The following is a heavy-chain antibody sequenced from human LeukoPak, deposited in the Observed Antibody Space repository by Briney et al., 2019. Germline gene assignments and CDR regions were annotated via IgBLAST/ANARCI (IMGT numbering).Heavy chain of an antibody. J-gene: IGHJ4*02. V-gene: IGHV5-51*01. CDR2: IYPGDSDT. CDR1: GYSFTSYW. Sequence: GESLKISCKGSGYSFTSYWIGWVRQMPGKGLEWMGIIYPGDSDTRYSPSFQGQVTISADKSISTAYLQWSSLKASDTAMYYCARYYCSSTSCYDGGVFDYWGQGTLVTVSS. CDR3: ARYYCSSTSCYDGGVFDY. D-gene: IGHD2-2*01.